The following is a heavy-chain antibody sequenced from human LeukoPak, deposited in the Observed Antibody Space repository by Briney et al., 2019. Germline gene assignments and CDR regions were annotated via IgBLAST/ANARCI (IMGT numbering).Heavy chain of an antibody. D-gene: IGHD6-19*01. J-gene: IGHJ4*02. CDR2: IIPIFGIA. V-gene: IGHV1-69*04. CDR1: GGTFSSYA. CDR3: ARPSYSSGMD. Sequence: SVKVSCKASGGTFSSYAISWVRQAPGQGLEWMGRIIPIFGIANYAQKFQGRVTITADKSTSTAYKELSSLRSEDTAVYYCARPSYSSGMDWGQGTLVTVSS.